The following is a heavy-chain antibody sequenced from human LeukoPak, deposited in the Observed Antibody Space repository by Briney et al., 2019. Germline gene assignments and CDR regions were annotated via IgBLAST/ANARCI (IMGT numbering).Heavy chain of an antibody. CDR1: GGSISSSSYY. CDR3: ARDGAVATTGTGWFDP. CDR2: IYYSGST. D-gene: IGHD6-13*01. J-gene: IGHJ5*02. Sequence: SETLSLTCTVSGGSISSSSYYWGWIRQPPGKGLEWIGYIYYSGSTNYNPSLKSRVTISVDTSRNQFSLKLSSVTAADTAVYYCARDGAVATTGTGWFDPWGQGTLVTVSS. V-gene: IGHV4-61*01.